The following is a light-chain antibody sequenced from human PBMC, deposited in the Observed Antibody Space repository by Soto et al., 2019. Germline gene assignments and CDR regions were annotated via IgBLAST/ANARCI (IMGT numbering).Light chain of an antibody. CDR1: QSVSNS. Sequence: DIQMTQSPSTLSASVGDRVTITCRASQSVSNSLAWYQQKPGIAPQLLIYKASTLESGVPSRFSGSGSGTEFTLTISSLQPDDFATYYCQQYDSYSWTFGQGTKVVIK. CDR3: QQYDSYSWT. V-gene: IGKV1-5*03. J-gene: IGKJ1*01. CDR2: KAS.